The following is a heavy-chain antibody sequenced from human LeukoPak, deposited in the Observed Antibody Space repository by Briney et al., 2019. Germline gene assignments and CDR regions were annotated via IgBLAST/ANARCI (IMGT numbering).Heavy chain of an antibody. CDR2: IGPTGSDR. Sequence: KPGGSLRLSCTASGLTFSTSGFNWLRQAPGKGLEWVASIGPTGSDRYHADSIKRRFTISSDNANNFLYVQMNSMRAEDTAVYYCGTETNGRQYDYWGQGTLLTVSS. J-gene: IGHJ4*02. CDR1: GLTFSTSG. V-gene: IGHV3-21*06. CDR3: GTETNGRQYDY. D-gene: IGHD1-14*01.